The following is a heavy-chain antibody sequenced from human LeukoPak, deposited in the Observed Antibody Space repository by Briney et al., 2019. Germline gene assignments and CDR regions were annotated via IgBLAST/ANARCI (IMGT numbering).Heavy chain of an antibody. D-gene: IGHD3-22*01. J-gene: IGHJ4*02. Sequence: APVKVSCKASGYSFTSYGISGVRQAPGQGLEGMGWSSAYNGNTNYAQKLQGRGTIATDTSTSTASMELRSLRSDDTAVSYCARDDSSGYYSVAYWGQGTLVTVSS. CDR3: ARDDSSGYYSVAY. CDR2: SSAYNGNT. CDR1: GYSFTSYG. V-gene: IGHV1-18*01.